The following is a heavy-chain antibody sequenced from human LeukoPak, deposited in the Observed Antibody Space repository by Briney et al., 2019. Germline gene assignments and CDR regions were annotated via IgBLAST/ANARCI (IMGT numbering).Heavy chain of an antibody. CDR1: GFTFSSYG. J-gene: IGHJ4*02. CDR2: IWYDGSNK. D-gene: IGHD3-10*01. V-gene: IGHV3-33*01. CDR3: ASEKDYYGSGDTDY. Sequence: GGSLRLSCAASGFTFSSYGMHWVRQAPGKGLEWVAVIWYDGSNKYYADSVKGRFTISRDNSKKTLYLQMNSLRAEDTAVYYCASEKDYYGSGDTDYWGQGTLVTVTS.